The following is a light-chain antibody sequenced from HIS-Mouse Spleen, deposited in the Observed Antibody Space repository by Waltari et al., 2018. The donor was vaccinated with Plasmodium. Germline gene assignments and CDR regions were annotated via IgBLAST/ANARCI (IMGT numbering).Light chain of an antibody. V-gene: IGKV1-33*01. CDR2: DAS. CDR3: QQYDNLPYT. J-gene: IGKJ2*01. CDR1: QDISNY. Sequence: DIQITQSPSFLSASVGDRVTITCQASQDISNYLNWYQQKPGKAPKLLIYDASNLETGVPSRFSGSGSGTDFTFTISSLQPEDIATYYCQQYDNLPYTFGQGTKLEIK.